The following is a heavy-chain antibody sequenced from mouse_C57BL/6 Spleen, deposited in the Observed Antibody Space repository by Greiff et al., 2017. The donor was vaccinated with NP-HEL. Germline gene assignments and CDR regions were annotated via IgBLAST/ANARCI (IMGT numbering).Heavy chain of an antibody. V-gene: IGHV1-82*01. D-gene: IGHD1-1*01. Sequence: QVQLQQSGPELVKPGASVKISCKASGYAFSSSWMNWVKQRPGKGLEWIGRIYPGDGDTNYNGKFKGKATLTADKSSSTAYMQLSSLTSEDSAVYFCAREYYYGSSPSMDYWGQGTSVTVSS. J-gene: IGHJ4*01. CDR2: IYPGDGDT. CDR1: GYAFSSSW. CDR3: AREYYYGSSPSMDY.